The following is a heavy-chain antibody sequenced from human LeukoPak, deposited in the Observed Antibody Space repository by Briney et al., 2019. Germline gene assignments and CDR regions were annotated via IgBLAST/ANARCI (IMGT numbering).Heavy chain of an antibody. V-gene: IGHV3-21*01. Sequence: GGSLRLSCAASGFTFSSYSMNWVRQAPGKGLEWVSSISSSSSYIYYADSVKGRFTISRDNAKNSLYLQMNSLRAEDTAVYYCARAMIVVVPAADAFDIWGQGTMVTVSS. CDR1: GFTFSSYS. J-gene: IGHJ3*02. CDR3: ARAMIVVVPAADAFDI. D-gene: IGHD2-2*01. CDR2: ISSSSSYI.